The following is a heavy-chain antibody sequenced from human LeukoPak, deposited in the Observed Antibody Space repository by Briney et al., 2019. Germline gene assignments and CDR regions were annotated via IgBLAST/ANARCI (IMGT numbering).Heavy chain of an antibody. CDR2: ISAYNGDT. CDR3: ARDPTNTSGRYAHFDY. V-gene: IGHV1-18*01. D-gene: IGHD6-19*01. CDR1: VFTFTRYG. Sequence: ASVKVSCKASVFTFTRYGITCVRQAPVQGLEWMGWISAYNGDTNYAQKLQGRVTMTRDTSTSTVYMELRSLGSDDTAVYYCARDPTNTSGRYAHFDYWSQGTLVTVSS. J-gene: IGHJ4*02.